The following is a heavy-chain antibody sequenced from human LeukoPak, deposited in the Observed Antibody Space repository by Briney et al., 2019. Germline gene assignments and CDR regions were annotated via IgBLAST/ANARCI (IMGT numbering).Heavy chain of an antibody. CDR1: GFPFSSHV. CDR3: AKVRAYYYDSSGYCFQH. V-gene: IGHV3-23*01. Sequence: GGSLRLSCAASGFPFSSHVLSWVRQAPGKGLEWVSAISGSGGSTYYADSVKGRFTISRDNSKNTLYLQMNSLRAEDTAVYYCAKVRAYYYDSSGYCFQHWGQGTLVTVSS. CDR2: ISGSGGST. D-gene: IGHD3-22*01. J-gene: IGHJ1*01.